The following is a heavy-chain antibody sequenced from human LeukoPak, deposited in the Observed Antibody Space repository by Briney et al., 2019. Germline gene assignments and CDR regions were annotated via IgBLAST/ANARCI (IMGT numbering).Heavy chain of an antibody. CDR3: ARGCSGGSCYESKFDP. Sequence: GRFTISRDNAKNSLHLQMNSLRAEGTAVYYCARGCSGGSCYESKFDPWGQGTLVTVSS. J-gene: IGHJ5*02. D-gene: IGHD2-15*01. V-gene: IGHV3-11*06.